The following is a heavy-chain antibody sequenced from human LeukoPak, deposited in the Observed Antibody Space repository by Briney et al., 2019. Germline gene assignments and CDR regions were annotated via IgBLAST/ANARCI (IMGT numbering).Heavy chain of an antibody. Sequence: GGSLRLSCAASGFTFDDYAMHWVRQAPGKGLEWVSGISWNSGSIGYADSVKGRFTISRDNAKNSLYLQMNSLRAEDTALYYCAKGEAANYYDSSGYSQGYWGQGTLVTVSS. V-gene: IGHV3-9*01. J-gene: IGHJ4*02. CDR3: AKGEAANYYDSSGYSQGY. CDR1: GFTFDDYA. CDR2: ISWNSGSI. D-gene: IGHD3-22*01.